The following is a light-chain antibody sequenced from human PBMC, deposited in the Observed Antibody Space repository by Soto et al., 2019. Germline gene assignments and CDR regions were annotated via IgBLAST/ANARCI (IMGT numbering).Light chain of an antibody. CDR1: SSSIGSNY. Sequence: QPVLTQPPSASGTPGQRVTISCSESSSSIGSNYIYWYQQLPGTAPKLLIYRDSQRPSGVPDRFSGSKSGTSASLAISGLQSEDDADYYCAAWDDSLRGWVFGGGTKLTVL. J-gene: IGLJ3*02. CDR3: AAWDDSLRGWV. CDR2: RDS. V-gene: IGLV1-47*01.